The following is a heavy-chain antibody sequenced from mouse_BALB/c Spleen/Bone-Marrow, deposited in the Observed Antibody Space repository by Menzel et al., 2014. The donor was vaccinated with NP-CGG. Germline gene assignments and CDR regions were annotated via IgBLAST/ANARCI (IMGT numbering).Heavy chain of an antibody. D-gene: IGHD1-1*01. Sequence: DVKLQESGPELVKPGASVKISCKASGYSFTGYFMNWVMQSHGKSLEWIGRINPYNGDTFYNQKFKGKATLTVGKSSSTAHMELRSLASEDSAVYYCARSGYYGSSYFDYWGQGTTLTVSS. J-gene: IGHJ2*01. CDR2: INPYNGDT. V-gene: IGHV1-20*02. CDR3: ARSGYYGSSYFDY. CDR1: GYSFTGYF.